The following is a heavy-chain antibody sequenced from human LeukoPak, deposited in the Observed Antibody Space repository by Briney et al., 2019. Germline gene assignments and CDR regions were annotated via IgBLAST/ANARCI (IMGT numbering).Heavy chain of an antibody. CDR3: ARTIPYAFDI. CDR2: IYYSGST. J-gene: IGHJ3*02. V-gene: IGHV4-59*01. Sequence: SETLSLTCTVSGGSISSYYWSWIRQPPGKGLEWIGYIYYSGSTNYNPSLKSRVAISVDTSKNQFSLKLSSVTAADTAVYYCARTIPYAFDIWGQGTMVTVSS. CDR1: GGSISSYY. D-gene: IGHD3-9*01.